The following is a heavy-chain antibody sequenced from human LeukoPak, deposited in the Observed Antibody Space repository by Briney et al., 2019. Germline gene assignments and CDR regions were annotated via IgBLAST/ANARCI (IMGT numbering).Heavy chain of an antibody. CDR3: ARVAVVVPAAIAGWFDP. V-gene: IGHV4-34*01. D-gene: IGHD2-2*02. CDR2: INHSGST. CDR1: GGSFSGYY. Sequence: PSETLSLTCAVYGGSFSGYYWSWIRQPPGKGLEWTGEINHSGSTNYNPSLKSRVTISVDTSKNQFSLKLSSVTAADTAVYYCARVAVVVPAAIAGWFDPWGQGTLVTVSS. J-gene: IGHJ5*02.